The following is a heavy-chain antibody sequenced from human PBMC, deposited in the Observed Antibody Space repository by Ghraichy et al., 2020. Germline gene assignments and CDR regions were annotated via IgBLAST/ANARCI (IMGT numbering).Heavy chain of an antibody. D-gene: IGHD6-13*01. CDR3: AGYIEGGGGWGY. J-gene: IGHJ4*02. V-gene: IGHV4-59*01. Sequence: SETLSLTCTVSGGSMSSVHWSWIRQPPGKGLEWIGYICDSGNTNYNPSLKSRVTISVDTSKNQFSLKLSSVTAADTAVYYCAGYIEGGGGWGYWGQGTLVTVSS. CDR2: ICDSGNT. CDR1: GGSMSSVH.